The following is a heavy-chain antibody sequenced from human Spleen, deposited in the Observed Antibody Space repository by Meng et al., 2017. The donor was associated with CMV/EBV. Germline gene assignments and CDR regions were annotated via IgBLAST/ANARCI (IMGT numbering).Heavy chain of an antibody. CDR2: IYYNGDT. Sequence: SETLSLTCTVSGGSISSSSSYYWAWIRQPPGKGLEWIGTIYYNGDTYYNPSLKSRVNISVDTSRNQFSLNVSSVTAADTAVYYCARAWSSGWYNWFDPWGQGTLVTVSS. V-gene: IGHV4-39*07. CDR3: ARAWSSGWYNWFDP. CDR1: GGSISSSSSYY. J-gene: IGHJ5*02. D-gene: IGHD6-19*01.